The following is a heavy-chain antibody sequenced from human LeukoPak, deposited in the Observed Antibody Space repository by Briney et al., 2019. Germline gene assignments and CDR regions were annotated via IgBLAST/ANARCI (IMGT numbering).Heavy chain of an antibody. Sequence: SVKVSCKASGGNLNSYVISWVRQAPGQGLEWMGGIIPISGTTNYAQKFQGRVTITADKSTSTAYMELSSLRSEDTAVYYCATLCCGSYYMDVWGKGTTVTVSS. CDR2: IIPISGTT. D-gene: IGHD2-15*01. J-gene: IGHJ6*03. V-gene: IGHV1-69*06. CDR1: GGNLNSYV. CDR3: ATLCCGSYYMDV.